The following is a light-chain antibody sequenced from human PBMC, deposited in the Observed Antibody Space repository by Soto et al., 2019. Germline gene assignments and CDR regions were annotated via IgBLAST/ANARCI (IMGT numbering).Light chain of an antibody. J-gene: IGKJ1*01. CDR2: AAS. CDR1: QSVSSSS. CDR3: QHYATSPT. Sequence: EIVLTQSPGTLSLSPGERATLSCRASQSVSSSSLAWYQQKPGQSPRLLIYAASNRATGIPDRFSGSGSGTDFTLTISRLEPEDFVVYYCQHYATSPTFGQGTKVEIK. V-gene: IGKV3-20*01.